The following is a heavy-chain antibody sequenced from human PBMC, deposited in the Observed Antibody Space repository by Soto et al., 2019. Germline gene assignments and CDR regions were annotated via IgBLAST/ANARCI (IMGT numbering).Heavy chain of an antibody. CDR2: ISGSGGST. D-gene: IGHD2-2*01. V-gene: IGHV3-23*01. J-gene: IGHJ3*02. Sequence: EVQLLESGGGLVQPGGSLRLSCAASGFTFSSYAMSWVRQAPGKGLEWVSTISGSGGSTYYADSVKGRFTISRDNSNNTQYLQMNNLRADDTAVYYCAKDGGRYGSSTCCLDTFDMWGQGRMVTVSS. CDR3: AKDGGRYGSSTCCLDTFDM. CDR1: GFTFSSYA.